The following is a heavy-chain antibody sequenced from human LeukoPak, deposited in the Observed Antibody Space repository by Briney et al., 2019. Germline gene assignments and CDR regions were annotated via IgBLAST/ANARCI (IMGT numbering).Heavy chain of an antibody. V-gene: IGHV1-2*02. CDR2: INPNSGGT. CDR1: GYTFTGYY. CDR3: ARDLDCSSTSCYDDYSDQHYFDY. Sequence: ASVKVSCKASGYTFTGYYMHWVRQAPGQGLEWMGWINPNSGGTNYAQKFQGRVTMTRDTSISTAYMELSRLRSDDTAVYYCARDLDCSSTSCYDDYSDQHYFDYWGQGTLVTVSS. D-gene: IGHD2-2*01. J-gene: IGHJ4*02.